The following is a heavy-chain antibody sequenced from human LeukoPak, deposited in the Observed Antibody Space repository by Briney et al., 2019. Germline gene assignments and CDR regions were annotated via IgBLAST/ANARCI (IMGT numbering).Heavy chain of an antibody. Sequence: ASVKVSCKASGYTFTGYYMHWVRQAPGQGREGMGWINPNSGGTNYAQRFQGRGTITRERSISTAYMELSRLRSDDTAMYYCARDLEVLLWFGELLYETHFDYWGQGTLVTVSS. CDR3: ARDLEVLLWFGELLYETHFDY. J-gene: IGHJ4*02. CDR2: INPNSGGT. D-gene: IGHD3-10*01. V-gene: IGHV1-2*02. CDR1: GYTFTGYY.